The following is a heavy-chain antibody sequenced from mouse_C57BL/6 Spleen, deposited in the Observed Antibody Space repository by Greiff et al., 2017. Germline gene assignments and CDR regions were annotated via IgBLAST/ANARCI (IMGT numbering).Heavy chain of an antibody. Sequence: QVQLQQSGAELVRPGASVTLSCKASGYTFTDYEMHWVKQTPVHGLEWIGAIDPETGGTAYNQKFKGKAILTADKSSSPAYMELRSLTSEDSAGDYCTHHYYAMDYWGQGTSVTVSS. CDR2: IDPETGGT. J-gene: IGHJ4*01. CDR3: THHYYAMDY. CDR1: GYTFTDYE. V-gene: IGHV1-15*01.